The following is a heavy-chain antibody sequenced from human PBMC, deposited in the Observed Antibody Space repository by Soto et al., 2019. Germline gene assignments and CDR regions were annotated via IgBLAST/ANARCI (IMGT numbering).Heavy chain of an antibody. D-gene: IGHD5-12*01. CDR3: ARRREMATIDLDY. V-gene: IGHV5-51*01. CDR2: IYPGDSDT. CDR1: GYXFTSYW. J-gene: IGHJ4*02. Sequence: EXLKIYCKCSGYXFTSYWIVWVRHMPGKGLEWMGIIYPGDSDTRYSPSFQVQVTISADKSIRTAYLQWSSLKASDTAMCYCARRREMATIDLDYWGQGTLVTVSS.